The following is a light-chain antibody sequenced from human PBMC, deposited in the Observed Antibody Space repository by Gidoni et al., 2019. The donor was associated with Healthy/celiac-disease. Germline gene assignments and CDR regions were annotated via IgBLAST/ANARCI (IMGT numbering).Light chain of an antibody. Sequence: DIQMTQSPSSLSASVGDRVTITCQASQDISNYLNWYQQKPGKAPKLLIYDASTLETGFPSRFSGSGSGTDFTFTISSLQPEDIATYYCQPYDNLPLTFGGGTKVEIK. CDR2: DAS. J-gene: IGKJ4*01. CDR1: QDISNY. CDR3: QPYDNLPLT. V-gene: IGKV1-33*01.